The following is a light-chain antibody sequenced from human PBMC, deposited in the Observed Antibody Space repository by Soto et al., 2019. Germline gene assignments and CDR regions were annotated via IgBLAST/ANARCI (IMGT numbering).Light chain of an antibody. V-gene: IGLV2-23*01. Sequence: QSVLPQPASVSGSPGQSITISCTGTSSDVGSYNLVSWYQQHPGKAPKLMIYEGSKRPSGVSNRFSGSKSGSTASLTISGLQAEDEADYYCCSYAGSSTYVFGTGTKVTVL. CDR3: CSYAGSSTYV. CDR1: SSDVGSYNL. CDR2: EGS. J-gene: IGLJ1*01.